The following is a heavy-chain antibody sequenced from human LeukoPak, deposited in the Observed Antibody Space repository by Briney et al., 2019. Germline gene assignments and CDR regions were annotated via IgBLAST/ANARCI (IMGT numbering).Heavy chain of an antibody. CDR3: AREASGRKFDY. V-gene: IGHV3-7*01. D-gene: IGHD1-26*01. Sequence: GGSLRLSCAASGFTFSSYEVNWVRQAPGKGLEWVANIKQDGSEKYYVDSVKGRFTISRDNAKNSLYLQMNSLRAEDTAVYYCAREASGRKFDYWGQGTLVTVSS. CDR1: GFTFSSYE. CDR2: IKQDGSEK. J-gene: IGHJ4*02.